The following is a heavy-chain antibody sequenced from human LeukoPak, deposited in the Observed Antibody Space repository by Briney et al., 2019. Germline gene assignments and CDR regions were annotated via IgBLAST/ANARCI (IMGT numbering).Heavy chain of an antibody. J-gene: IGHJ4*02. CDR1: GGSFSGYY. D-gene: IGHD1-26*01. CDR3: AHGGNSGSYSEN. V-gene: IGHV4-34*01. Sequence: SETLSLTCAVYGGSFSGYYWSWIRQPPGKGLEWIGEINHSGSTNYNPSLKSRVTISVDTSKNQFSLKLSSVTAADTAVYYCAHGGNSGSYSENWGQGIPVFVSS. CDR2: INHSGST.